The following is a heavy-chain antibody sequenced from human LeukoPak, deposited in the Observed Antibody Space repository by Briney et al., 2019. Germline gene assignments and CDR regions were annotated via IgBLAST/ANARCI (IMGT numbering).Heavy chain of an antibody. J-gene: IGHJ6*03. V-gene: IGHV1-18*01. D-gene: IGHD6-13*01. Sequence: ASVKVSCKASGYSFTSYDINWVRQATGQGLEWMGWISAYNGNTNYAQKLQGRVTMTTDTSTSTAYMELRSLRSDDTAVYYCARDWDFPVEVAAAGTYYMDVWGKGTTVTISS. CDR2: ISAYNGNT. CDR3: ARDWDFPVEVAAAGTYYMDV. CDR1: GYSFTSYD.